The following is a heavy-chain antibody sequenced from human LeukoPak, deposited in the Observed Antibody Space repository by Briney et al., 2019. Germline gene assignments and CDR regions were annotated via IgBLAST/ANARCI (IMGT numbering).Heavy chain of an antibody. CDR3: ARSNCGYDSIPNYMDV. V-gene: IGHV4-30-4*08. Sequence: PSQTLSLTCTVSGASISSGNSYWSWISQPPGKGLEWIGYIYYSGSTYYNPSLKSRVTISVDTSKNQFSLKLSSVTAADTAVYYCARSNCGYDSIPNYMDVWGKGTTVTVSS. CDR2: IYYSGST. J-gene: IGHJ6*03. CDR1: GASISSGNSY. D-gene: IGHD5-12*01.